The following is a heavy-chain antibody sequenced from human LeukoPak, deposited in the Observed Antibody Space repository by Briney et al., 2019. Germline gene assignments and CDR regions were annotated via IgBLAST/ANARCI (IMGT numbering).Heavy chain of an antibody. CDR3: ARYYDSSGSFDY. Sequence: ASVKVSCKASGYTFTSYYMHWVRQAPGQGLEWMGWINPNSGGTNYAQKFQGRVTMTRDTSISTAYMELSRLRSDDTAVYYCARYYDSSGSFDYWGQGTLVTVSS. D-gene: IGHD3-22*01. J-gene: IGHJ4*02. V-gene: IGHV1-2*02. CDR1: GYTFTSYY. CDR2: INPNSGGT.